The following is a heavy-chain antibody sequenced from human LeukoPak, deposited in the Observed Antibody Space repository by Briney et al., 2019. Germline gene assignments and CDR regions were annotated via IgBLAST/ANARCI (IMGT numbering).Heavy chain of an antibody. CDR3: AKPLWFGEMGYYGMDV. J-gene: IGHJ6*04. CDR2: ISYDGSNK. CDR1: GFTFSSYG. V-gene: IGHV3-30*18. Sequence: PGGSLRLSCAASGFTFSSYGMHWVRQGPGKGLELVAVISYDGSNKYYADSVKGRFTISRDNSKNTLYLQMNSLRAEDTAVYYCAKPLWFGEMGYYGMDVWGKGTTVTVSS. D-gene: IGHD3-10*01.